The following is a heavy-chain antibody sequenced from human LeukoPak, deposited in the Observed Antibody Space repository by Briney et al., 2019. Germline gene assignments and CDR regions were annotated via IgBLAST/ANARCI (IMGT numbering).Heavy chain of an antibody. D-gene: IGHD6-19*01. CDR3: YSSGWTDAFDI. Sequence: SETLSLTCAVYGGSFSGYYWSWIRQPPGKGLEWIGEINHSGSTNYNPSLKSRVTISVDTSKNQFSLKLSSVTAADTAVYYCYSSGWTDAFDIWGQGTMVTVSS. V-gene: IGHV4-34*03. J-gene: IGHJ3*02. CDR2: INHSGST. CDR1: GGSFSGYY.